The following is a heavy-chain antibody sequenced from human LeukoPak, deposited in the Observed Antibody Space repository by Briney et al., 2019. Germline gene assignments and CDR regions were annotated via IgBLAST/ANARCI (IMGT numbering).Heavy chain of an antibody. CDR3: ARHSTGAYWFDP. CDR2: IFPADSDT. D-gene: IGHD1-14*01. V-gene: IGHV5-51*01. J-gene: IGHJ5*02. CDR1: GYSFTNYL. Sequence: GESLKISCKGSGYSFTNYLIGWVRPMAGEGLGWMGIIFPADSDTRYSPSFQGQVTISADKSISTAYLQWSSLKASDTAMYYCARHSTGAYWFDPWGQGTLVTVSS.